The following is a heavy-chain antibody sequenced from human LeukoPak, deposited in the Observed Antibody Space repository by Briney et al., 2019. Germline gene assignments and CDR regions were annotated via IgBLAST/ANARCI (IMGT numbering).Heavy chain of an antibody. D-gene: IGHD2-15*01. CDR3: GKTTVGYSSGRYPGWPVDY. CDR1: GFTFNSYA. Sequence: PGGSLRLSCVASGFTFNSYAMYWVRQAPGKGLEWISGIFGSGGSAHYADSVKGRFTISRDNSKNTVYLQLDSLRVEGTAVYYCGKTTVGYSSGRYPGWPVDYWGQGALVTVSS. CDR2: IFGSGGSA. J-gene: IGHJ4*02. V-gene: IGHV3-23*01.